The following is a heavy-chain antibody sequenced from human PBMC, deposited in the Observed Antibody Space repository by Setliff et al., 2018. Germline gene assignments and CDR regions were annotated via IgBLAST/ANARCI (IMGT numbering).Heavy chain of an antibody. Sequence: LRLSCAASGFTFSSHSMDWVHQAPGKGLEWVSYISSSSGTIYYADSVKGRFTISRDNANQSLYPQMNSLRADDTAVYYCATNPPKGPSGGYYYDDPYYYYMDVWGKGTTVTVSS. CDR2: ISSSSGTI. CDR3: ATNPPKGPSGGYYYDDPYYYYMDV. D-gene: IGHD3-22*01. CDR1: GFTFSSHS. V-gene: IGHV3-48*01. J-gene: IGHJ6*03.